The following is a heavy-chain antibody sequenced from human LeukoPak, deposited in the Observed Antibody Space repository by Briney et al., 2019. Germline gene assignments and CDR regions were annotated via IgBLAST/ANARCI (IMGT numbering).Heavy chain of an antibody. J-gene: IGHJ4*02. D-gene: IGHD3-22*01. CDR2: IYYSGST. CDR3: AREEITADYYDSSGYYY. CDR1: GGSISSSSYY. V-gene: IGHV4-39*01. Sequence: SETLSLTCTVSGGSISSSSYYWGWIRQPPGKGLEWIGSIYYSGSTYYNPSLKSRVTISVDTSKNQFSLKLSSVTAADTAVYYCAREEITADYYDSSGYYYWGQGTLVTVSS.